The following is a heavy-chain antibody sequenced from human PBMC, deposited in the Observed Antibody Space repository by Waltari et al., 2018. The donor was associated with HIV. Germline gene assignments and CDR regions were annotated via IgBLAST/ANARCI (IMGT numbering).Heavy chain of an antibody. CDR2: IFNPGTT. V-gene: IGHV4-38-2*01. D-gene: IGHD3-10*01. CDR3: ARSDYFASGSYSPDYYYGLAV. J-gene: IGHJ6*02. Sequence: QVQLQESGPGLVKPSETLSLTCAVSGHSISSGYFWDWIRQPPGKGPEGMGNIFNPGTTYYNPSLKSRVTISLDTSKNQFSMKLTSVTAADTAVYLCARSDYFASGSYSPDYYYGLAVWGQGTTVTVSS. CDR1: GHSISSGYF.